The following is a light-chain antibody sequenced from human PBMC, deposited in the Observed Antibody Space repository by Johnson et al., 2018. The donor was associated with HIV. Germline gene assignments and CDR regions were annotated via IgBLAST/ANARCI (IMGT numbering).Light chain of an antibody. CDR2: ENN. V-gene: IGLV1-51*02. CDR1: SSNIGNNY. CDR3: GTWDSSLSKV. Sequence: QSVLKQPPSVSAAPGQKVTISCSGSSSNIGNNYVSWYRQLPGTAPKLLIYENNKRPSGIPDRFSGSKSGTSATLDITGLQTGDEADYYCGTWDSSLSKVFGTGTKVTVL. J-gene: IGLJ1*01.